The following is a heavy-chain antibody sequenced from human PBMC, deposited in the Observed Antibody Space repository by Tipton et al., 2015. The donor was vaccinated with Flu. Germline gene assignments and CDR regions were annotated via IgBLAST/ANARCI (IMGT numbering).Heavy chain of an antibody. CDR3: ARDGWQQLDEGLRILDYYYGMDV. J-gene: IGHJ6*02. CDR2: IYTSGST. D-gene: IGHD6-13*01. CDR1: GGSISSYY. V-gene: IGHV4-4*07. Sequence: TLSLTCTVSGGSISSYYWSWIRQPAGKGLEWIGRIYTSGSTNYNPSLKSRVTMSVDTSKNQFSLKLSSVTAADTAAYYCARDGWQQLDEGLRILDYYYGMDVWGQGTTVTVSS.